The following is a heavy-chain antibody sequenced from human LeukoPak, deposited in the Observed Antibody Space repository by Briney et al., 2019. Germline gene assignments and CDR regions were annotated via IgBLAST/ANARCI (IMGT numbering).Heavy chain of an antibody. CDR1: GFTFSGSA. V-gene: IGHV3-73*01. Sequence: GGSLKLSCAASGFTFSGSAMHWVRQASGKGLEWLGRIRSKADSYTTAYAASVKGRFIVSRDDSKNTAYLQMNSLKTEDTAVYYCRAAADLNDYWGQGNLVTVSS. CDR3: RAAADLNDY. D-gene: IGHD6-13*01. CDR2: IRSKADSYTT. J-gene: IGHJ4*02.